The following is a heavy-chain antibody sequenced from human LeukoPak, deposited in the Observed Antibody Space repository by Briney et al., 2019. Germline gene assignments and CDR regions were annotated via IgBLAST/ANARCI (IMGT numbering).Heavy chain of an antibody. V-gene: IGHV3-7*01. Sequence: PGGSLRLSCAASGFTFSSYWMSWVRQAPGKGLEWVANIKQDGSEKYYVDSVKGRFTISRDNAKNSLYLQMNSLRAEDTAVYYCARDMAYYDLWSGYYFDYWGQGTLVTVSS. D-gene: IGHD3-3*01. CDR2: IKQDGSEK. J-gene: IGHJ4*02. CDR1: GFTFSSYW. CDR3: ARDMAYYDLWSGYYFDY.